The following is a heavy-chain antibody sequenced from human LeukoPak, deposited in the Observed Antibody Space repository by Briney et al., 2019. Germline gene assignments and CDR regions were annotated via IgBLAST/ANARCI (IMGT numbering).Heavy chain of an antibody. CDR2: ISYDGSNK. J-gene: IGHJ4*02. D-gene: IGHD3-9*01. CDR1: GFTFSSYA. V-gene: IGHV3-30*04. CDR3: ARGGIYDILTGYYKPGSYFDY. Sequence: GGSLRLPCAASGFTFSSYAMHWVRQAPGKGLEWVAVISYDGSNKYYADSVKGRFTISRDNSKNTLYLQMNSLRAEDTAVYYCARGGIYDILTGYYKPGSYFDYWGQGTLVTVSS.